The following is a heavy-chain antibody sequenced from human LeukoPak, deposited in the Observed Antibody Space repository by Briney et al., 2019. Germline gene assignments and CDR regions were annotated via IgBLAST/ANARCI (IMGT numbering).Heavy chain of an antibody. CDR3: ARVRVGGGDPEIGSY. V-gene: IGHV3-7*03. CDR1: GFTFSNYW. Sequence: GGSLRLSCAASGFTFSNYWMSWIRQAPGKGLEWLGHIKENGSEKNCVDSVKGRFTISRDNAKNSLYLQMNSLRVEDTAVYYCARVRVGGGDPEIGSYWGQGTLVTVSS. D-gene: IGHD2-21*02. J-gene: IGHJ4*02. CDR2: IKENGSEK.